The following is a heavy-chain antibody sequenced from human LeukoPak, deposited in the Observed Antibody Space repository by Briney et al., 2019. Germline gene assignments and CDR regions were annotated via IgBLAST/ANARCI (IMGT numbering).Heavy chain of an antibody. D-gene: IGHD6-13*01. V-gene: IGHV3-23*01. CDR3: AKDFIAAAGTQPWFDP. CDR1: GFTFSSYG. Sequence: GSLRLSCAASGFTFSSYGMSWVRQAPGKGLEWVSAISGSGGSTYYADSVKGRFTISRDNSKNTLYLQMNSLRAEDTAVYYCAKDFIAAAGTQPWFDPWGQGTLVTVSS. CDR2: ISGSGGST. J-gene: IGHJ5*02.